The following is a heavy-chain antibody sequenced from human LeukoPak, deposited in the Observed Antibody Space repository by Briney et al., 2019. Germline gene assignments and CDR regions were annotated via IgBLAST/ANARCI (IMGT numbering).Heavy chain of an antibody. Sequence: SETLSLTCTVSRGSISSSSYFWGWIRQPPGKGLEWIGTINYSRSPYYNPSLRSRVTISLDTSKNQFSLKLSSVTAADTAVYYCARSMELAGIGHYYYYYMDVWGKGTTVTVSS. CDR1: RGSISSSSYF. J-gene: IGHJ6*03. V-gene: IGHV4-39*07. CDR3: ARSMELAGIGHYYYYYMDV. CDR2: INYSRSP. D-gene: IGHD4/OR15-4a*01.